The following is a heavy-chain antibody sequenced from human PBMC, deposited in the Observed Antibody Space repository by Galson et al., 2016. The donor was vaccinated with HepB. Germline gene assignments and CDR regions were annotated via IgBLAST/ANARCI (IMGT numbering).Heavy chain of an antibody. CDR3: ARGRGELSLNDY. D-gene: IGHD3-16*02. CDR1: DESFIDNY. J-gene: IGHJ4*02. Sequence: SETLSLTCSVSDESFIDNYWTWIRQPPGKGLEWIGEINHRGRTNYNPSLKSRVTLPIDASKKQFSLTVTSTTPADTAVYYCARGRGELSLNDYWGPGTLGTVSS. CDR2: INHRGRT. V-gene: IGHV4-34*01.